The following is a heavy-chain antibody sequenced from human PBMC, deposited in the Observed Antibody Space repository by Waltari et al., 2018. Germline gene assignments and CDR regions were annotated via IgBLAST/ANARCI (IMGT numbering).Heavy chain of an antibody. V-gene: IGHV3-23*04. CDR1: GFTFSSYA. Sequence: EVQLVESGGGLVQPGGSLRLSCAASGFTFSSYAMSWVRQAPGKGLEWVSAISGRGGSTYYADSVKGRFTISRDNSKNTLYLQMNSLRAEDTAVYYCAKDRNWNYEGGYYFDYWGQGTLVTVSS. CDR2: ISGRGGST. D-gene: IGHD1-7*01. CDR3: AKDRNWNYEGGYYFDY. J-gene: IGHJ4*02.